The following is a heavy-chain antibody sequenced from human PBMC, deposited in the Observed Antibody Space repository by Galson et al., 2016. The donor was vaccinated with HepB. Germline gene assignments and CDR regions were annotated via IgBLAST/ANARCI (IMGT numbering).Heavy chain of an antibody. CDR1: GGSISRYY. V-gene: IGHV4-59*12. Sequence: SETLSLTCTVSGGSISRYYWSWIRQPPGKGLEWIGYIYYSGSTNYNPSLKSRVTISVDTSKNQFSLNLTSVTAADTAGYYCARVPGKVSTRPPYHFYYYAMDVWGPGTTVVVSS. CDR3: ARVPGKVSTRPPYHFYYYAMDV. J-gene: IGHJ6*02. D-gene: IGHD4-23*01. CDR2: IYYSGST.